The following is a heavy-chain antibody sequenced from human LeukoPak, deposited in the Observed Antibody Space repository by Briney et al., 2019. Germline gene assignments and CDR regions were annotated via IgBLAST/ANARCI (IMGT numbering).Heavy chain of an antibody. J-gene: IGHJ4*02. V-gene: IGHV4-30-2*01. D-gene: IGHD3-10*01. CDR2: IYHSGST. Sequence: EPSQTLSLTCAVSGGSISSGGYSWSWIRQPPGKGLEWIGYIYHSGSTYYNPSLKSRVTISVDRSKNQFSLKLSSVTAADTAVYYCARALVRGVIYYFDYWGQGTLVTVSS. CDR1: GGSISSGGYS. CDR3: ARALVRGVIYYFDY.